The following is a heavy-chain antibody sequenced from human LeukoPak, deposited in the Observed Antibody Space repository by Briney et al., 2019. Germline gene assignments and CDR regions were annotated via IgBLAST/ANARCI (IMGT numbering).Heavy chain of an antibody. Sequence: PSGTLSLTCTVSGGSISGYHWSWIRQPPGKGLEWIGYSSYSGSTKYDPSLESRVTISVDTSKNEFSLSLSSVTAADTAVYYCARLVLSYGNAFDHWGQGTLVTASS. D-gene: IGHD3-16*01. CDR3: ARLVLSYGNAFDH. CDR1: GGSISGYH. V-gene: IGHV4-59*08. J-gene: IGHJ4*02. CDR2: SSYSGST.